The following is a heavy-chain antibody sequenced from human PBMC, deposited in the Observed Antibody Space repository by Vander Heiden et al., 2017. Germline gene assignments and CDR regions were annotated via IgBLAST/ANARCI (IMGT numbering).Heavy chain of an antibody. CDR3: ARDGPYYYDSSGYNTGEHHDAFDI. Sequence: EVQLVESGVGLVKPGGSLRLSCAASGFTFSSYSMNWVRQAPGKGLEWVSSISSSSSYIYYADSVKGRFTISRDNAKNSLYLQMNSLRAEDTAVYYCARDGPYYYDSSGYNTGEHHDAFDIWGQGTMVTVSS. CDR2: ISSSSSYI. J-gene: IGHJ3*02. CDR1: GFTFSSYS. D-gene: IGHD3-22*01. V-gene: IGHV3-21*01.